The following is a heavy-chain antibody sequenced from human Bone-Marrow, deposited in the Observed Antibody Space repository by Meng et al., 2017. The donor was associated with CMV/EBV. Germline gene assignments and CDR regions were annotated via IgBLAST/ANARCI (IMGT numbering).Heavy chain of an antibody. V-gene: IGHV3-23*01. CDR2: ISSSGST. D-gene: IGHD3-22*01. CDR1: GFTFSSYE. CDR3: AKKLVSSSGYYYPSY. J-gene: IGHJ4*02. Sequence: GESLKISCAASGFTFSSYEMNWVRQAPGKGLEWVSYISSSGSTYYADSVKGRFTISRDNSKNTLYLQMNSLRAEDTAVYYCAKKLVSSSGYYYPSYWGQGTLVTVSS.